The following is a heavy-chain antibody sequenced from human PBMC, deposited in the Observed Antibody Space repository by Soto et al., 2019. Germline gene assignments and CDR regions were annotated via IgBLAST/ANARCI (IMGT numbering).Heavy chain of an antibody. D-gene: IGHD3-16*01. CDR2: ISGYSGNT. V-gene: IGHV1-18*01. J-gene: IGHJ3*02. CDR1: GYIFSSFN. CDR3: ARDTFGHVDRFDM. Sequence: QGQLVQSGGEVKKPGASVKVSCKTSGYIFSSFNINWVRQAPGQGLEWMGWISGYSGNTNYAPTFQGRFTMTTDTPTNTGYMELRSLTSDDTAMYYCARDTFGHVDRFDMWGQGTMVTVSS.